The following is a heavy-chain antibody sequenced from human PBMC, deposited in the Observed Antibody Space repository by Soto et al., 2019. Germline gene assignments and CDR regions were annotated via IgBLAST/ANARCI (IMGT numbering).Heavy chain of an antibody. CDR1: GYTFTSYG. V-gene: IGHV1-18*01. CDR2: ISAYNGNT. J-gene: IGHJ5*02. D-gene: IGHD4-17*01. CDR3: ARVPGAVTTHNWRFDP. Sequence: QVQLVQSGAEVKKPGASVKVSCKASGYTFTSYGISWVRQAPGQGLEWMGWISAYNGNTNYAQKLQGRVTMTTDTSTSTGYMELRSLRSDDTAVYYCARVPGAVTTHNWRFDPWGQGTLVTVTS.